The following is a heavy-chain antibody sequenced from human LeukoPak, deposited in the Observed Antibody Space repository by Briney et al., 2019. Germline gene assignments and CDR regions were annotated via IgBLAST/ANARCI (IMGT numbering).Heavy chain of an antibody. Sequence: GASVKVSCKASGGTFSSYAISWVRQAPGQGLEWVGGIIPIFGTANYAQKFQGRVTITADESTSTAYMELSSLRSEDTAVYHCAKRYCSGCSFFDYWGQGTLVTVSS. J-gene: IGHJ4*02. CDR1: GGTFSSYA. CDR3: AKRYCSGCSFFDY. CDR2: IIPIFGTA. D-gene: IGHD2-15*01. V-gene: IGHV1-69*13.